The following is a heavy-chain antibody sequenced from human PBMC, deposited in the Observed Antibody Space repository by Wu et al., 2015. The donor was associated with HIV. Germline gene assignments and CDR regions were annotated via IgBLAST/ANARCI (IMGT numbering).Heavy chain of an antibody. CDR3: ALEERVARELVPGRGKVFYHYAMDV. Sequence: EVQVIQSGAEVKKPGATVTLTCRVSGYTFNDCYVHWVRQAPGKGLEWMGLVDPEDDDTIYAEKFQGRVTISADTSTTTAYMELTDMRSEDTALYYCALEERVARELVPGRGKVFYHYAMDVWGQGTTVTVSS. D-gene: IGHD1-26*01. CDR1: GYTFNDCY. CDR2: VDPEDDDT. V-gene: IGHV1-69-2*01. J-gene: IGHJ6*02.